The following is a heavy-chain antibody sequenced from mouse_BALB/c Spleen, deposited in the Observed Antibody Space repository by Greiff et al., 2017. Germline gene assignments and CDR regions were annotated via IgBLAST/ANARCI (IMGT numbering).Heavy chain of an antibody. J-gene: IGHJ3*01. V-gene: IGHV1-4*02. Sequence: VQLQESAAELARPGASVKMSCKASGYTFTSYTMHWVKQRPGQGLEWIGYINPSSGYTEYNQKFTDKTTLTADKSSSTAYMQLSSLTSDDSAVYYCARGDNGSPGLDYWGQGTLVTVSA. CDR1: GYTFTSYT. CDR3: ARGDNGSPGLDY. D-gene: IGHD1-1*01. CDR2: INPSSGYT.